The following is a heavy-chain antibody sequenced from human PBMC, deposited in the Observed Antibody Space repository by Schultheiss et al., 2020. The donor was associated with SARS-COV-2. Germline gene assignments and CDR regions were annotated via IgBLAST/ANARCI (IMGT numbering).Heavy chain of an antibody. V-gene: IGHV3-21*01. CDR1: GFTFSNYN. CDR3: ARKKWELLSYGMDV. CDR2: ISSGSGYI. J-gene: IGHJ6*02. D-gene: IGHD1-26*01. Sequence: GGSLRLSCAASGFTFSNYNMNWVRQAPGKGLEWVSSISSGSGYIYYADSVKGRFTISRDNAKNSLYLQMNSLRAEDTAVYYCARKKWELLSYGMDVWGQGTTVTVSS.